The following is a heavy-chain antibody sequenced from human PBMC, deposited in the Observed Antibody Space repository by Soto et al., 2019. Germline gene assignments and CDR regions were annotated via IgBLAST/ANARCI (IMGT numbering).Heavy chain of an antibody. D-gene: IGHD3-16*02. Sequence: ASVKVSCKASGYTFTSYGIIWVRQAPGQGLEWMGWISAYNGNTNYAQKLQGRVTMTTDTSTSTAYMELRSLRSDDTAVYYCARVWGVILGELSSPFDYWGQGTLVTVSS. J-gene: IGHJ4*02. CDR1: GYTFTSYG. CDR3: ARVWGVILGELSSPFDY. V-gene: IGHV1-18*01. CDR2: ISAYNGNT.